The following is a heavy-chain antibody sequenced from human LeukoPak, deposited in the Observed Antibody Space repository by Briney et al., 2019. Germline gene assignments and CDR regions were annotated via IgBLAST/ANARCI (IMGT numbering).Heavy chain of an antibody. CDR3: ATEGAVTVRVFDY. CDR1: GFSFSNHN. Sequence: GGSLRLSCAASGFSFSNHNMHWVRQAPGKGLEWVSSISDSGTYMYYVDSVKGRSTISRDNAKNSLSLQINSLRPEDTAVYYCATEGAVTVRVFDYWGQGTLVTVSS. D-gene: IGHD3-10*02. J-gene: IGHJ4*02. CDR2: ISDSGTYM. V-gene: IGHV3-21*01.